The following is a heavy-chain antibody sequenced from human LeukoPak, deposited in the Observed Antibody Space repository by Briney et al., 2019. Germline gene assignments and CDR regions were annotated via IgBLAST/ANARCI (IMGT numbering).Heavy chain of an antibody. CDR2: INWNGGST. CDR3: AKAGGYSGLQHFDY. J-gene: IGHJ4*02. Sequence: GGSLRLSCAASGFTFDDYGMSWVRQAPGKGLEWVSGINWNGGSTGYADSVKGRFTISRDNSKNTLYLQMNSLRAEDTAVYYCAKAGGYSGLQHFDYWGQGTLVTVSS. D-gene: IGHD5-12*01. CDR1: GFTFDDYG. V-gene: IGHV3-20*04.